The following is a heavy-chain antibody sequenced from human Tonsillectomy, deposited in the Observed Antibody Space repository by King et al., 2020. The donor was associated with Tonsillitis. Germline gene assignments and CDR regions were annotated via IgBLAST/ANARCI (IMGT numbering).Heavy chain of an antibody. CDR3: AREGYYYGSSGYFYWFFDL. CDR1: GFAFPTFT. V-gene: IGHV3-30*01. CDR2: ISKDGSNK. J-gene: IGHJ2*01. Sequence: VQLVESGGGVVQPGKSLRLSCAASGFAFPTFTMHWVRQAPGKGLEWVAVISKDGSNKYYADSVRGRFTVSRDNSENTLYLQMNSLRAEDTAVYYCAREGYYYGSSGYFYWFFDLWGRGALVTVSS. D-gene: IGHD3-22*01.